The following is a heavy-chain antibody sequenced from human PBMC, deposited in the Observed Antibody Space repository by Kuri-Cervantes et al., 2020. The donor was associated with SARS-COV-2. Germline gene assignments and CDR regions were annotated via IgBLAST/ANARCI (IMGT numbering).Heavy chain of an antibody. CDR1: GFTLSSYE. Sequence: GGSLRLSCAASGFTLSSYEMNWVRQAPGKGLEWVSYISSSGSTIYYADSVKGRFTISRDNAKNSLYLQMNSLRAEDTAVYYCARGVAARPRQLLDYWGQGTLVTVSS. CDR2: ISSSGSTI. J-gene: IGHJ4*02. CDR3: ARGVAARPRQLLDY. V-gene: IGHV3-48*03. D-gene: IGHD6-6*01.